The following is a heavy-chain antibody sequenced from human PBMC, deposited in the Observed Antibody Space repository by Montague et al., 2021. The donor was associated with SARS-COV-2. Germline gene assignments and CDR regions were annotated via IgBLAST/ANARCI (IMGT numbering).Heavy chain of an antibody. Sequence: SETLSLTCTVSGGSVSSGSYYWSWIRPPAGKGLEWIGRIYTSGSSNYNSSLSSRVTISVDTSKNQFSLKLTSVTAAETAVYFCARESDSYRSGTQYFDLWGRGTLVTVSS. D-gene: IGHD5-18*01. CDR2: IYTSGSS. CDR1: GGSVSSGSYY. CDR3: ARESDSYRSGTQYFDL. V-gene: IGHV4-61*10. J-gene: IGHJ2*01.